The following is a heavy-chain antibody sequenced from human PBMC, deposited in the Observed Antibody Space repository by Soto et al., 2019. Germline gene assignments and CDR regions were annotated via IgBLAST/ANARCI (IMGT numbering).Heavy chain of an antibody. Sequence: QVQLVESGGGVVQPGRSLRLSCAASGFTFSSYGMHWVRQAPGKGLEWVAVISYDGSNKYYADSVKGRFTISRDNSKNTLYLQMNSLRAEDTAVYYCAKAGLRFLEHNWFDPWGQGTLVTVSS. D-gene: IGHD3-3*01. J-gene: IGHJ5*02. CDR3: AKAGLRFLEHNWFDP. CDR2: ISYDGSNK. CDR1: GFTFSSYG. V-gene: IGHV3-30*18.